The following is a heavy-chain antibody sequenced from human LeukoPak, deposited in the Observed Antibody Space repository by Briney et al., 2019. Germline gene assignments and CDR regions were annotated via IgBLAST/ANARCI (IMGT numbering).Heavy chain of an antibody. J-gene: IGHJ5*02. CDR1: GFTFDDYA. CDR2: ISWNSGSI. V-gene: IGHV3-9*01. Sequence: GRSLRLSCAASGFTFDDYAMHWVRQAPGKGLEWVSGISWNSGSIGYADSMKGRFTISRDNAKNSLYLQMNSLRAEDTALYYCAKDRSATYSSPWFDPWGQGTLVTVSS. D-gene: IGHD6-13*01. CDR3: AKDRSATYSSPWFDP.